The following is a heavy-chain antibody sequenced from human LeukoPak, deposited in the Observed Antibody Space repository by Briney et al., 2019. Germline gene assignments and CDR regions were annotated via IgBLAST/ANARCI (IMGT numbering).Heavy chain of an antibody. V-gene: IGHV3-48*04. CDR3: ARAGGPRNSGYVY. CDR2: ISSSSSTT. D-gene: IGHD5-12*01. CDR1: RFTFSTYS. Sequence: GGSLRLSCTACRFTFSTYSTNWVRQAPGKGLEWISYISSSSSTTYNADSVKGRFTISRDNAKNSLYLQMNSLRAEDTAVYYCARAGGPRNSGYVYWGQRTLVTVSS. J-gene: IGHJ4*02.